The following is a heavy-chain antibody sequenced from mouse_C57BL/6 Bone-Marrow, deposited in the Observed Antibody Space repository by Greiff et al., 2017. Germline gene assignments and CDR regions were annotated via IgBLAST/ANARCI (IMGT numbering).Heavy chain of an antibody. Sequence: QVQLQQPGAELVRPGTSVKLSCKASGYTFTSYWMHWVKQRPGQGLEWIGVIDPSDSYTNYNQKFKGKATLTVDTSSSTAYMQLSRLTSEDSAVYYCATVPYYFDYWGQGTTLTVSS. CDR2: IDPSDSYT. V-gene: IGHV1-59*01. CDR1: GYTFTSYW. J-gene: IGHJ2*01. CDR3: ATVPYYFDY. D-gene: IGHD6-1*01.